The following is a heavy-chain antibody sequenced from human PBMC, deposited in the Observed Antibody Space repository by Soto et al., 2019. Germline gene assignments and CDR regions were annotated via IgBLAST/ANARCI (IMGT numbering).Heavy chain of an antibody. CDR3: AKGRWFDP. CDR1: GFTFSSYG. J-gene: IGHJ5*02. V-gene: IGHV3-30*18. Sequence: GGSLRLSCAASGFTFSSYGMHWVRQAPGKGLEWVAVISYDGSNKYYADSVKGRFTISRDNSKNTLYLQMNSPRAEDTAVYYCAKGRWFDPWGQRTLVTVSS. CDR2: ISYDGSNK.